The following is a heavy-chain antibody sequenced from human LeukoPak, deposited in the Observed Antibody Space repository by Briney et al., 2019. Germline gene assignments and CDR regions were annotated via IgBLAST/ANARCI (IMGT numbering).Heavy chain of an antibody. D-gene: IGHD3-10*01. Sequence: GGSLRLSCAASGFTFSDYYMSWIRQAPGKGLEWVSYISSSGSTIYYADSVKGRFTISRDNATNSLYLQMNSLRAEDTAVYYCATHYGSGSLLCFDYWGQGTLVTVSS. CDR2: ISSSGSTI. V-gene: IGHV3-11*04. CDR1: GFTFSDYY. CDR3: ATHYGSGSLLCFDY. J-gene: IGHJ4*02.